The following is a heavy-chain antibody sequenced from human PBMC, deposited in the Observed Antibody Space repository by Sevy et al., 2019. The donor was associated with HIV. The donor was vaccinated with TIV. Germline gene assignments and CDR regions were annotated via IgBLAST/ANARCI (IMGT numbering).Heavy chain of an antibody. J-gene: IGHJ6*02. CDR2: IGGSGGSS. D-gene: IGHD4-4*01. Sequence: GGSLRLSCAASGFPFINYAMSWVRQAPGKGLEWVSAIGGSGGSSFYADSVKGRFTISRDNSKNTLYLQMNSLRVEDTAVYYCARDVDSNYDGIDAWGQGTTVTVSS. CDR1: GFPFINYA. V-gene: IGHV3-23*01. CDR3: ARDVDSNYDGIDA.